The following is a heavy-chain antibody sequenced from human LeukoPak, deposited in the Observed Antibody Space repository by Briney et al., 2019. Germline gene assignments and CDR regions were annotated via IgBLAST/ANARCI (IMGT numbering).Heavy chain of an antibody. V-gene: IGHV1-18*04. D-gene: IGHD2-8*01. Sequence: ASVKVSCKASGYTFTGYYMHWVRQAPGQGLEWMGWISAYNGNTNYAQKLQGRVTMTTDTSTSTAYMELRSLRSDDTAVYYCARDTYCTNGVCYTRGTFDYWGQGTLVTVSS. J-gene: IGHJ4*02. CDR1: GYTFTGYY. CDR3: ARDTYCTNGVCYTRGTFDY. CDR2: ISAYNGNT.